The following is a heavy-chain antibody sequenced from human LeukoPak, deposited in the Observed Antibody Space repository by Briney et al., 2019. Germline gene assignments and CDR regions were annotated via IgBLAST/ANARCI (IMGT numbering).Heavy chain of an antibody. Sequence: SETLSLTCTVSGGSISSYYWSWIRQPPGKGLEWIGYIYYSGSTNYNPSLKSRVTISVDTSKNQFPLKLSSVTAADTAVYYCARAGGLGWYYYYYMDVWGKGTTVTVSS. CDR3: ARAGGLGWYYYYYMDV. V-gene: IGHV4-59*01. D-gene: IGHD4-23*01. CDR1: GGSISSYY. CDR2: IYYSGST. J-gene: IGHJ6*03.